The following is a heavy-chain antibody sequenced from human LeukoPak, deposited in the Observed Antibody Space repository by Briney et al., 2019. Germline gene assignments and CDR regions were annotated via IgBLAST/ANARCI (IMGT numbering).Heavy chain of an antibody. Sequence: ASVKVSCKASGYTFTGYYMHWVRQAPGQGLEWMGWINPNSGGTNYAQKFQGRVTMTRDTSISTAYMELSRLRSDDTAAYYCARESITMVYGMDVWGQGTTVTVSS. V-gene: IGHV1-2*02. J-gene: IGHJ6*02. CDR1: GYTFTGYY. CDR2: INPNSGGT. CDR3: ARESITMVYGMDV. D-gene: IGHD3-10*01.